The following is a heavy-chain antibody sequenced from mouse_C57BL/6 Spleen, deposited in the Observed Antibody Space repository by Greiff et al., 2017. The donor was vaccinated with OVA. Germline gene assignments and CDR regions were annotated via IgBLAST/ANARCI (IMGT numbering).Heavy chain of an antibody. CDR1: GYTFTSYW. CDR3: ARSRYYGSSPDY. D-gene: IGHD1-1*01. CDR2: IYPSDSET. J-gene: IGHJ2*01. Sequence: QVQLQQPGAELVRPGSSVKLSCKASGYTFTSYWMDWVKQRPGQGLEWIGNIYPSDSETHYNQKFKDKATLTVDKSSSTAYMHLSSLTSEDSAVYYCARSRYYGSSPDYWGQGTTLTVSS. V-gene: IGHV1-61*01.